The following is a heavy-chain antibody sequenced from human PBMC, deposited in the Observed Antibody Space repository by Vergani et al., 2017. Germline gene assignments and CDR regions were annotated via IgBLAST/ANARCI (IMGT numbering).Heavy chain of an antibody. V-gene: IGHV3-30-3*01. CDR3: ARENTGIAARPNLHYYYYYMDV. CDR2: ISYDGSNK. J-gene: IGHJ6*03. CDR1: GFTFSSYA. D-gene: IGHD6-6*01. Sequence: QVQLVESGGGVAQPGRSLRLSCAASGFTFSSYAMHWVRQAPGKGLEWVAVISYDGSNKYYADSVKGRFTISRDNSKNTLYLQMNSLRAEDTAVYYCARENTGIAARPNLHYYYYYMDVWGKGTTVTVSS.